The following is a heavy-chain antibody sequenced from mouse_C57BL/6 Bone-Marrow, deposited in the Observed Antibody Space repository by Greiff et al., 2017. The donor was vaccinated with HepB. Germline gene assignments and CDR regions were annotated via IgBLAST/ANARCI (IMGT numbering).Heavy chain of an antibody. CDR3: VRQAYYSNYDAMDY. J-gene: IGHJ4*01. CDR2: IRSKSNNYAT. D-gene: IGHD2-5*01. Sequence: DVMLVESGGGLVQPKGSLKLSCAASGFSFNTYAMNWVRQAPGKGLEWVARIRSKSNNYATYYADSVKDRFTISRDDSESMLYLQMNNLKTEDTAMYYCVRQAYYSNYDAMDYWGQGTSVPASS. V-gene: IGHV10-1*01. CDR1: GFSFNTYA.